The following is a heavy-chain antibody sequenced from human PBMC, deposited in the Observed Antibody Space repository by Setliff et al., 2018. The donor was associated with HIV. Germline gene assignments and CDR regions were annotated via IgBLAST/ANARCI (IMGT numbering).Heavy chain of an antibody. D-gene: IGHD3-9*01. J-gene: IGHJ3*01. Sequence: SETLSLTCTVSGGSISSSGYYWGWVRQPPGRGLEWIATIYSSGSTYCNPSLKSRVTMSVDTSKNQFSLRLSSVTAADTAFYYCARAPDWVAFDVWGQGTMVTVSS. CDR3: ARAPDWVAFDV. CDR2: IYSSGST. CDR1: GGSISSSGYY. V-gene: IGHV4-39*01.